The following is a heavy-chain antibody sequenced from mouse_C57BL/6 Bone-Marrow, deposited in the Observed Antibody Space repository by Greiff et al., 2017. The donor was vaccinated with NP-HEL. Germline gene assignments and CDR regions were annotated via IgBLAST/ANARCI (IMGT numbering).Heavy chain of an antibody. CDR2: IYPGDGDT. J-gene: IGHJ3*01. CDR3: ARGIYYGSSWAY. V-gene: IGHV1-82*01. CDR1: GYAFSSSW. Sequence: QVQLKESGPELVKPGASVKISCKASGYAFSSSWMNWVKQRPGKGLEWIGRIYPGDGDTNYNGKFKGKATLTADKSSSTAYMQLSSLTSEDSAVYFCARGIYYGSSWAYWGQGTLVTVSA. D-gene: IGHD1-1*01.